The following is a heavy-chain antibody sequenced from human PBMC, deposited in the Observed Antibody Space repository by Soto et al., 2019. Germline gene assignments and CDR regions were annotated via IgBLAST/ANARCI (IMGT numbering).Heavy chain of an antibody. D-gene: IGHD2-8*01. CDR1: GFTFSSYW. V-gene: IGHV3-7*01. CDR2: IKRDGSEK. J-gene: IGHJ4*02. Sequence: EVQLVESGGGLVQPGGSLRLSCAASGFTFSSYWMSWVRQAPGKGLEWVANIKRDGSEKFYVDSVKGRFTISRDNAKNSLYLQMNSLSAEDTAVYYCATGYCTNGVCYRLAVDSWGQGTLVTVSS. CDR3: ATGYCTNGVCYRLAVDS.